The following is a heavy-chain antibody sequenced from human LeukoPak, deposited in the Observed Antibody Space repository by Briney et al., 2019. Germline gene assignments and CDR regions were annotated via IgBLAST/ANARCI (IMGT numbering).Heavy chain of an antibody. CDR3: ARTNTAWFYLDY. CDR1: GFTFSSYS. V-gene: IGHV3-48*02. CDR2: ISSSSTI. Sequence: GGSLRLSCAASGFTFSSYSMNWVRQAPGKGLEGVSYISSSSTIYYTDSVKGRFTISRDNVKNSLYLQMNSLRDEDTAVYYCARTNTAWFYLDYWGQGTLVTVSS. D-gene: IGHD3-9*01. J-gene: IGHJ4*02.